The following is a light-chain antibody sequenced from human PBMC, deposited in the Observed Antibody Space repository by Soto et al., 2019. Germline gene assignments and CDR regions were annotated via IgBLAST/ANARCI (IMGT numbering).Light chain of an antibody. CDR3: QQYYSYSPTT. Sequence: DIQMTQSPSTLSASVGDRVTITCRASQSISSWLAWYQQKPGKAPKLLIYDASSLESGVPSRFSGSGSGTEFTLTISSLQPDDFATYYCQQYYSYSPTTFGQGTKLEI. CDR2: DAS. J-gene: IGKJ2*01. V-gene: IGKV1-5*01. CDR1: QSISSW.